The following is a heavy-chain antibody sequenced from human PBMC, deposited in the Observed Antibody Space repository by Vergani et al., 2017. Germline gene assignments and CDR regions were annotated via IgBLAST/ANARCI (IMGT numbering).Heavy chain of an antibody. CDR2: INPSGGST. V-gene: IGHV1-46*03. Sequence: QVQLVQSGAEVKKPGASVKVSCKASGYTFTSYYMHWVRQAPGQGLEWMGIINPSGGSTSYAQKFQGRVTMTRDTSTSTVYMELSSLRSEDTAVYYCARDLSRGGITMVRGNQPRALGYWGQGTLVTVSS. CDR1: GYTFTSYY. J-gene: IGHJ4*02. D-gene: IGHD3-10*01. CDR3: ARDLSRGGITMVRGNQPRALGY.